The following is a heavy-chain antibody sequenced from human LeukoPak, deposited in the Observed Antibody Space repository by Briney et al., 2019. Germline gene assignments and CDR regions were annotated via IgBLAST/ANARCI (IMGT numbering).Heavy chain of an antibody. CDR2: APHDGTSP. Sequence: PGRSLRLSCAVSGFTFNSHDMHWVRQAPNKGLDWVAVAPHDGTSPSHAASVNGRFTISRDNSKDTVFLQMDSLRVDDTAIYYCARQSLGASGLDHWGQGVLVTVSS. D-gene: IGHD1-26*01. CDR3: ARQSLGASGLDH. J-gene: IGHJ4*02. V-gene: IGHV3-30*03. CDR1: GFTFNSHD.